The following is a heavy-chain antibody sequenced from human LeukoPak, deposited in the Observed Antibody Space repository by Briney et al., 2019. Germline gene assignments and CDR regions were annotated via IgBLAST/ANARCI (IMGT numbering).Heavy chain of an antibody. CDR3: ARVGSYGSGSYYKTDAFDI. Sequence: PSETLSLTCAVYGGSFSGYYWSWIRQPPGKGLEWIGEINHSGSTNYNPSLKSRVTISVDTSKNQFSLKLSSVTAADTAVYYYARVGSYGSGSYYKTDAFDIWGQGTMVTVSS. V-gene: IGHV4-34*01. CDR1: GGSFSGYY. D-gene: IGHD3-10*01. J-gene: IGHJ3*02. CDR2: INHSGST.